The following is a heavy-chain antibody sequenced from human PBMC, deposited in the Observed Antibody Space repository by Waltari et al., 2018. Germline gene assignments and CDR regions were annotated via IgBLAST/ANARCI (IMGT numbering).Heavy chain of an antibody. D-gene: IGHD3-3*01. Sequence: QVQLVQSGAEVKKPGSSVKVSCKASGGNFSSSAISWVRQAPGQGLEWMGGIIPIFGTANYAQKFQGRVTITTDESTSTAYMELSSLRSEDTAVYYCARDCGRITIFGVVIPGAFDIWGQGTMVTVSS. CDR3: ARDCGRITIFGVVIPGAFDI. CDR1: GGNFSSSA. J-gene: IGHJ3*02. V-gene: IGHV1-69*05. CDR2: IIPIFGTA.